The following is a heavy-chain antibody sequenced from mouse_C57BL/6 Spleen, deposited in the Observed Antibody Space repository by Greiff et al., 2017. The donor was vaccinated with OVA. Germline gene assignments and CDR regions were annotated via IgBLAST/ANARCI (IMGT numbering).Heavy chain of an antibody. Sequence: EVQGVESGGDLVKPGGSLKLSCAASGFTFSSYGMSWVRQTPDKRLEWVATISSGGSYTYYPDSVKGRFTISRDNAKNTLYLQMSSLKSEDTAMYYCARRGYGYDDAMDYWGQGTSVTVSS. D-gene: IGHD2-2*01. CDR2: ISSGGSYT. CDR3: ARRGYGYDDAMDY. V-gene: IGHV5-6*01. CDR1: GFTFSSYG. J-gene: IGHJ4*01.